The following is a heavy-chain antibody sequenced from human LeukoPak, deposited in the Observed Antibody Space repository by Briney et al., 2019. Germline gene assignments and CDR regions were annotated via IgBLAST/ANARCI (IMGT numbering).Heavy chain of an antibody. V-gene: IGHV3-30*04. D-gene: IGHD3-22*01. J-gene: IGHJ4*02. CDR3: ARGFGNYYDSSGVRGRDY. CDR1: GFTFSSYA. CDR2: ISYDGSNK. Sequence: GGSLRLSCAVSGFTFSSYAMHWVRQAPGKGPEWVAVISYDGSNKYYADSVKGRFTISRDNSKNTLYLQMNSLRAEDTAVYYCARGFGNYYDSSGVRGRDYWGQGTLVTVSS.